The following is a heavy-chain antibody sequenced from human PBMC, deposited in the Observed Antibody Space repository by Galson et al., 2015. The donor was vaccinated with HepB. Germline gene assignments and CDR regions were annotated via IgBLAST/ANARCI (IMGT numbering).Heavy chain of an antibody. CDR3: AKDLRDLYCSSTSCFPGDDAFDI. V-gene: IGHV3-23*01. D-gene: IGHD2-2*01. Sequence: SLRLSCAASGFTFSSYAMSWVRQAPGKGLEWVSAISGSGGSTYYADSVKGRFTISRDNSKNTLYLQMNSLRAEDTAVYYCAKDLRDLYCSSTSCFPGDDAFDIWGQGTMVTVSS. CDR1: GFTFSSYA. CDR2: ISGSGGST. J-gene: IGHJ3*02.